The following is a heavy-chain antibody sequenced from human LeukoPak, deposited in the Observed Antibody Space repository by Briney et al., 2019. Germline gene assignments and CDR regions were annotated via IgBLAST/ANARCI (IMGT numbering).Heavy chain of an antibody. CDR3: ARGGRVEMATIDYFDY. D-gene: IGHD5-24*01. CDR2: IIPIFGTA. V-gene: IGHV1-69*05. J-gene: IGHJ4*02. CDR1: GGTFSSYA. Sequence: SVKVSCKASGGTFSSYAISWVRQAPGQGLEWMGGIIPIFGTANYAQKFQGRVTITTDESTSTAYMELSSLRSEDTAAYYCARGGRVEMATIDYFDYWGQGTLVTVSS.